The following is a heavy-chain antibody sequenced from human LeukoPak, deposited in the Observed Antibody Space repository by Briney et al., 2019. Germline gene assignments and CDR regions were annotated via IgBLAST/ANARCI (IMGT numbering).Heavy chain of an antibody. Sequence: ASVKVSCKASGYTFTGYYMHWVRQAPGQGLEWMGWINSNSGGTNYAQKFQGRVTMTRDTSISTAYMELSRLRSDDTAVYYCASDLMDYSNPMDVWGKGTTVTVAS. CDR2: INSNSGGT. CDR1: GYTFTGYY. CDR3: ASDLMDYSNPMDV. V-gene: IGHV1-2*02. J-gene: IGHJ6*03. D-gene: IGHD4-11*01.